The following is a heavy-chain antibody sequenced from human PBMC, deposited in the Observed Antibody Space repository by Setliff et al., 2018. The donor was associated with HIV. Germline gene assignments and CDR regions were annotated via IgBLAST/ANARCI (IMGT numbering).Heavy chain of an antibody. Sequence: GESLKISCATSGFTFTAYSMNWVRQAPGKGLEWVSYISLGSTTIFYADSVKGRFTISRDDARNSLYLQMNSLRAEDTAVYYCANDQWDCWGQGTLVTVPQ. J-gene: IGHJ4*02. CDR2: ISLGSTTI. CDR3: ANDQWDC. V-gene: IGHV3-48*01. D-gene: IGHD6-19*01. CDR1: GFTFTAYS.